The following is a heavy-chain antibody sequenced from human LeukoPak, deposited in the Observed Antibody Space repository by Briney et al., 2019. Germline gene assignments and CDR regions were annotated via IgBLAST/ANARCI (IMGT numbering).Heavy chain of an antibody. V-gene: IGHV3-43*01. CDR1: GFNFDRYT. J-gene: IGHJ1*01. CDR3: ARAYKDRSLAGKKEFFQH. CDR2: AGWAGGTT. D-gene: IGHD6-19*01. Sequence: GGSLRLSCATSGFNFDRYTIHWVRQAPGKGLEWVSLAGWAGGTTFYSDSVRGRFTISRDSGRKSVYLQMNSLRAEDTALYYCARAYKDRSLAGKKEFFQHWGQGTLVTVSS.